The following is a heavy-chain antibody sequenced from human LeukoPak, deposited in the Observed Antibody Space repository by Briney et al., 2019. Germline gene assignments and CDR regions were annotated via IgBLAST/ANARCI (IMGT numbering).Heavy chain of an antibody. V-gene: IGHV4-39*01. CDR3: ARVRSGCTNGVCSNWFDP. CDR1: GVSIRSSYYY. D-gene: IGHD2-8*01. CDR2: IYDSGST. J-gene: IGHJ5*02. Sequence: SGTLSLTCTVSGVSIRSSYYYWGWIRQPPGKGLEWIGSIYDSGSTYYNPSLKSRVTISVDTSKNQFSLKLNSVTAADTAVYYCARVRSGCTNGVCSNWFDPWGQGTLVTVSS.